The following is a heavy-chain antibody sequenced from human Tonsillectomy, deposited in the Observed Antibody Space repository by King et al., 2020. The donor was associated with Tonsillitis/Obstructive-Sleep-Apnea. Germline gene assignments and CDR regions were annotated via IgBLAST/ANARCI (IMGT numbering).Heavy chain of an antibody. Sequence: QLQESGPGLVKPSETLSLTCTVSGGSISSSSYYWGWIRQPPGKGLEWIGSIYYIGSTYYNPSLKSRVTISVDTSKNQFSLMLSSLTAADTAVYYCARHRYYYDSSGYSFDYWGQGTLVTVSS. D-gene: IGHD3-22*01. CDR3: ARHRYYYDSSGYSFDY. CDR1: GGSISSSSYY. V-gene: IGHV4-39*01. CDR2: IYYIGST. J-gene: IGHJ4*02.